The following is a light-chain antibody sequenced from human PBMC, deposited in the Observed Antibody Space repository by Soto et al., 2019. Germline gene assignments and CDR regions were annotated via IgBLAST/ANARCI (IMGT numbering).Light chain of an antibody. CDR1: SSSIGAGYE. J-gene: IGLJ1*01. CDR2: GNG. V-gene: IGLV1-40*01. Sequence: QSVLTQPPSVSGAPGQRVTISCSGTSSSIGAGYEVHWYHQLPGTAPKLVVSGNGNRPSGVPDRLSASKSGTSASLAITGLQAEDEGHYYCQSYDKRMSAYVFGHGTKVNVL. CDR3: QSYDKRMSAYV.